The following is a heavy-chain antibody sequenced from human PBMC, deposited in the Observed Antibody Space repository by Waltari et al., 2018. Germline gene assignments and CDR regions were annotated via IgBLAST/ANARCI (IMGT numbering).Heavy chain of an antibody. V-gene: IGHV3-73*01. J-gene: IGHJ4*02. D-gene: IGHD7-27*01. CDR1: GLHISDYA. CDR3: IRPFEMGID. CDR2: IRSRVKGDAT. Sequence: EVQLVESGGALVQPGGSLQLSCAASGLHISDYAIHWVRQASGKGPEWVGRIRSRVKGDATAYGESVQGRFTISRDDSKNTVYLEMNSLKTDDTAVYYCIRPFEMGIDWGQGTLVTVSS.